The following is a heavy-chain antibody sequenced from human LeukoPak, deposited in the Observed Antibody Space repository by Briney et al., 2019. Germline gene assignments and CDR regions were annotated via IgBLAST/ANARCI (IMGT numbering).Heavy chain of an antibody. CDR2: ISFDGGNK. CDR3: AKSGSHNAFDT. Sequence: GGSLRLSCAASGFTFNTYAFHWVRQTPGKGLEWVTIISFDGGNKYYADSVRGRFTISRDNPKNTLYLQMNSLRAEDTAVYYCAKSGSHNAFDTWGQGTMVTVSS. V-gene: IGHV3-30-3*01. J-gene: IGHJ3*02. CDR1: GFTFNTYA. D-gene: IGHD1-26*01.